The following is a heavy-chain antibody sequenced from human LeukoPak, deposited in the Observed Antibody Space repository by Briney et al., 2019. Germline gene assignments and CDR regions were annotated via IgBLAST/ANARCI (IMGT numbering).Heavy chain of an antibody. D-gene: IGHD3-10*01. CDR3: ARDSCLIKTCLDY. J-gene: IGHJ4*02. Sequence: QPGGSLRLSCATSGFIFSHFGMHWVRQAPAKGLEWVAAIQSDGSQEYFADSAKGRSTISRDKSKSTMYLQIDTLRAEDTAVYYCARDSCLIKTCLDYWGQGTLVTVSS. V-gene: IGHV3-33*01. CDR1: GFIFSHFG. CDR2: IQSDGSQE.